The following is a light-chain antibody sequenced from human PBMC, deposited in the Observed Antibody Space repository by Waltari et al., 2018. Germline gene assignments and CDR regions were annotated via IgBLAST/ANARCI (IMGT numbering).Light chain of an antibody. V-gene: IGLV1-44*01. CDR3: AAWDDSLNGHV. CDR2: SNN. CDR1: SPNIGSNT. Sequence: QSVLTQPPSASGTPGQRVISSCSGTSPNIGSNTVSWYQQLPGTAPKLLIYSNNQRPSGVPDRFSGSKSGTSLAISGLQSEDEADYYCAAWDDSLNGHVFGTGTKVTVL. J-gene: IGLJ1*01.